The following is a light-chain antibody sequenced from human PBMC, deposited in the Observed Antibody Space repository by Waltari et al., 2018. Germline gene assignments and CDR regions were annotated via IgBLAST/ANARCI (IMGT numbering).Light chain of an antibody. CDR1: QAISNH. CDR3: QQYDNLAS. CDR2: DAT. Sequence: IQMTQSPSSLSASVGDRVTITCQASQAISNHLNWYQHKPWKATELLIFDATNLETGVPSRFRGSGSGTDFSLTIPSLQPEDFATYYCQQYDNLASFGGGTKVEIK. J-gene: IGKJ4*01. V-gene: IGKV1-33*01.